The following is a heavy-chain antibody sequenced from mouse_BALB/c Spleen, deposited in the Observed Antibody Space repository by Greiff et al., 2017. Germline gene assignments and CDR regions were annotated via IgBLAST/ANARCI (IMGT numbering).Heavy chain of an antibody. J-gene: IGHJ2*01. V-gene: IGHV5-17*02. CDR3: ARFYGNYLGFFDY. CDR1: GFTFSSFG. Sequence: EVHLVESGGGLVQPGGSRKLSCAASGFTFSSFGMHWVRQAPEKGLEWVAYLSSGSSTIYYADTVKGRFTISRDNPKNTLFLQMTSLRSEDTAMYYCARFYGNYLGFFDYWGQGTTLTVSS. D-gene: IGHD2-1*01. CDR2: LSSGSSTI.